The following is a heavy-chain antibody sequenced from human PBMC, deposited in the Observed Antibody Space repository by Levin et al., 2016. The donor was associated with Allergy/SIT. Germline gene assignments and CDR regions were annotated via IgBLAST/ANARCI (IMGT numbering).Heavy chain of an antibody. Sequence: VRQAPGKGLEWVAVIWHDGSHEYYADSVKGRFTISRDNSKNTLDLQMNSLRAEDTAVYYCARGGYCGSSSCFYHYYGMDVWGQGTSVTVSS. V-gene: IGHV3-33*01. CDR2: IWHDGSHE. J-gene: IGHJ6*02. CDR3: ARGGYCGSSSCFYHYYGMDV. D-gene: IGHD2-15*01.